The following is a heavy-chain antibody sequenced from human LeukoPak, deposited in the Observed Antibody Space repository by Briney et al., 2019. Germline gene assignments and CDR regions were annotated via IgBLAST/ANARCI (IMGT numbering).Heavy chain of an antibody. D-gene: IGHD3-22*01. J-gene: IGHJ4*02. CDR2: ISGRGGST. CDR3: AKFSGYPYY. Sequence: GGSLRLSCAASGFTFRRYATSWVRQAPGEGLEWCSAISGRGGSTDYADSAKGRITVSRDNSKNTLYLQMKSLRAEDTAVYYCAKFSGYPYYWGQGTLVTVSS. CDR1: GFTFRRYA. V-gene: IGHV3-23*01.